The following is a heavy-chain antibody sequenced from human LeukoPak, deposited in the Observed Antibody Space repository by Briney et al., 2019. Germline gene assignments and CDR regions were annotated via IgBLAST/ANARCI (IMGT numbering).Heavy chain of an antibody. Sequence: GGSLRLSCVASGFTFGNYWMTWVRQAPGKGLEWVANISPDGSQRYFGDSVKGRFAISRDNAVNSLYLQLNSLRAEDTAVYYCAKGLYYYDSRAFDIWGQGTMVTVSS. CDR1: GFTFGNYW. V-gene: IGHV3-7*03. CDR3: AKGLYYYDSRAFDI. CDR2: ISPDGSQR. D-gene: IGHD3-22*01. J-gene: IGHJ3*02.